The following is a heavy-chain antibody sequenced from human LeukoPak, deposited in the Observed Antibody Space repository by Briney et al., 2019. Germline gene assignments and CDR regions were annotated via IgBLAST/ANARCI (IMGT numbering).Heavy chain of an antibody. CDR2: ISGTGGST. Sequence: GGSLRLSCTASGFTFTSYAMSWVRQAPGKGLEWVSVISGTGGSTNHADSVKGRFTISRDNSKNTLYLQMNSLRAEDTAVYYCAKESGDDSSGYYEIFDYWGQGTLVTVSS. J-gene: IGHJ4*02. D-gene: IGHD3-22*01. V-gene: IGHV3-23*01. CDR3: AKESGDDSSGYYEIFDY. CDR1: GFTFTSYA.